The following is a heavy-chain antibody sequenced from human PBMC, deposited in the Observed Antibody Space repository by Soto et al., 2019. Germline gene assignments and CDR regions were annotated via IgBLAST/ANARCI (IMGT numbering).Heavy chain of an antibody. CDR2: IIPIFGTA. J-gene: IGHJ6*02. CDR3: AANPRYSSGWYGASTSYYYAMDV. CDR1: GGTFSSYA. D-gene: IGHD6-19*01. Sequence: GASVKVSCKASGGTFSSYAISWVRQAPGQGLEWMGGIIPIFGTANYAQKFQGRVTITADESTSTAYMELSSLRSEDTAVYYCAANPRYSSGWYGASTSYYYAMDVWGQGTTVTV. V-gene: IGHV1-69*13.